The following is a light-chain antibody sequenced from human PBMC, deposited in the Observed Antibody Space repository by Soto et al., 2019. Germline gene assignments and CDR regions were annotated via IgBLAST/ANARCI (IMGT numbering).Light chain of an antibody. Sequence: QSALTQPPSASGSPGQSVTISCTGTSSDVGIYNSVSWYQQHPGEAPKLMMYEVSKRPAGLPDRFSGSKSGNTASLTVSGLQAEDEADYYCSSYAGTHIVFGIGTKVTVL. V-gene: IGLV2-8*01. CDR2: EVS. J-gene: IGLJ1*01. CDR1: SSDVGIYNS. CDR3: SSYAGTHIV.